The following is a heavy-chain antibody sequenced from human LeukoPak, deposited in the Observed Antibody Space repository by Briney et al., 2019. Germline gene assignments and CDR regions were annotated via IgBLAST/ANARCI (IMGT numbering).Heavy chain of an antibody. Sequence: SETLSLTCAVYGGSFSSYYWSWIRQPPGKGLEWIGYIYYSGSTNYNPSLKSRVTISVDTSKNQFSLKLSSVTAADTAVYYCARVGHYYDSSGPDYWGQGTLVTVSS. CDR3: ARVGHYYDSSGPDY. V-gene: IGHV4-59*01. J-gene: IGHJ4*02. CDR1: GGSFSSYY. CDR2: IYYSGST. D-gene: IGHD3-22*01.